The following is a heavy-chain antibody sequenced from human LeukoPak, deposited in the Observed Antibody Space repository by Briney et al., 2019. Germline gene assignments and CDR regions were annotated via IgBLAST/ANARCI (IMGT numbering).Heavy chain of an antibody. CDR1: GYTFTSNY. CDR2: IYPRDGST. CDR3: ARDREGFDY. V-gene: IGHV1-46*01. J-gene: IGHJ4*02. Sequence: ASVKVSCKASGYTFTSNYIHWLRQAPGQGLEWMGMIYPRDGSTSYAQKFQGRVTVTRDTSTSTVHMELSGLRSEDTAVYYCARDREGFDYWGQGTLVTVSS.